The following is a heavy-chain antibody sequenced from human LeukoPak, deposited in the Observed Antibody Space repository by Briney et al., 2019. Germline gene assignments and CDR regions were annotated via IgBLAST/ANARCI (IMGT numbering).Heavy chain of an antibody. D-gene: IGHD4-17*01. Sequence: PGGSLRLSCAASGFTFSSYWMNWVRQAPGKGLEWVALINPGGSQTNYADSVKGRFTISRDNAENSLYLQMNSLRAEDTAVYYCARDLGYGALDPWGQGTLVTVSS. CDR2: INPGGSQT. J-gene: IGHJ5*02. CDR1: GFTFSSYW. CDR3: ARDLGYGALDP. V-gene: IGHV3-7*01.